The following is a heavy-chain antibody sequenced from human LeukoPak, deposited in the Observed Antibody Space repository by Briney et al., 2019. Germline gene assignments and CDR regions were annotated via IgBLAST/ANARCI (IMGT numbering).Heavy chain of an antibody. V-gene: IGHV4-59*11. CDR2: VYYNGGT. Sequence: SETLSLTCTVSDGSISTHNWNWIRQTPGKGLEWIGYVYYNGGTRSNPSLRTRLTISVDTSKTQFSLSLRSVTAADTAVYFCARDGYNFGYFDYWGQGILVTVSS. J-gene: IGHJ4*02. CDR3: ARDGYNFGYFDY. CDR1: DGSISTHN. D-gene: IGHD5-24*01.